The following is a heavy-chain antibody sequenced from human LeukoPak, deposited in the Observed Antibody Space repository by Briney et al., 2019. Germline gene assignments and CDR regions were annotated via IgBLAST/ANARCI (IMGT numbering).Heavy chain of an antibody. V-gene: IGHV4-39*01. Sequence: SETLSLTCTGSGGSISSSSYYWGWIRQPPGKGLEWIGSIYYSGSTYYNPSLKSRVTISVDTSKNQFSLKLSSVTAADTAVYYCARQEFYYYDSSVYAFDIWGQGTMVTVSS. J-gene: IGHJ3*02. CDR3: ARQEFYYYDSSVYAFDI. CDR1: GGSISSSSYY. D-gene: IGHD3-22*01. CDR2: IYYSGST.